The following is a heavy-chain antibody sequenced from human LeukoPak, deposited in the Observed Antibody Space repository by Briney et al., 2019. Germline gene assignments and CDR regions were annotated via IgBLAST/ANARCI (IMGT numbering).Heavy chain of an antibody. CDR2: IYHSGST. V-gene: IGHV4-4*02. Sequence: SETLSLTCAVSGGSISSSNWWCGRRQPPGKGLEWIGEIYHSGSTNYNPSIKSRVTISVDKSKNQFSLKLNSVTAADTAVYYCARDRNYYDSNYYGMDVWGQGTTVTVSS. D-gene: IGHD3-22*01. J-gene: IGHJ6*02. CDR1: GGSISSSNW. CDR3: ARDRNYYDSNYYGMDV.